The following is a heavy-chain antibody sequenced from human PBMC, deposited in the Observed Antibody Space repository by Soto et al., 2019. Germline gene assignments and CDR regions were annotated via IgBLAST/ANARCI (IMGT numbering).Heavy chain of an antibody. CDR2: IIPIFGTA. CDR1: GGTFSSYA. Sequence: QVQLVQSGAEVKKPGSSVKVSCKASGGTFSSYAISWVRQAPGQGLEWMGGIIPIFGTANYAQKFQGRATITADESTSTAYMELSSLRSEDTAVYYCARDLGGSYRYPFDPWGQGTLVTVSS. J-gene: IGHJ5*02. V-gene: IGHV1-69*01. D-gene: IGHD3-16*02. CDR3: ARDLGGSYRYPFDP.